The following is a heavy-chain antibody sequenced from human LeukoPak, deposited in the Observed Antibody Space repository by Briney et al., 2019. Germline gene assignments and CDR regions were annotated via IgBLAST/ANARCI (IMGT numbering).Heavy chain of an antibody. J-gene: IGHJ5*02. CDR3: ARATGYGSSWSFDP. CDR1: GGSISSGGYS. Sequence: SETLSLTCAVSGGSISSGGYSWSWIRQPPGKGLEWIGYIYHSGSTYYNPSLKSRVTISVDRSKNQFSLKLSSVTAADTAVYYCARATGYGSSWSFDPWGQGTLVTVSS. D-gene: IGHD6-13*01. V-gene: IGHV4-30-2*01. CDR2: IYHSGST.